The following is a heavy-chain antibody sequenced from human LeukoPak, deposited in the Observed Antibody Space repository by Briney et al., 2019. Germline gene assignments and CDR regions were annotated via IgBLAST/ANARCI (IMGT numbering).Heavy chain of an antibody. CDR3: ARDSFQYDYVWGSYRPEEDYFDY. CDR2: ISSSSSTI. CDR1: GFTFSSYS. D-gene: IGHD3-16*02. V-gene: IGHV3-48*02. Sequence: GGSLRLSCAASGFTFSSYSMNWVRQAPGKGLEWVSYISSSSSTIHYADSVKGRLTISRDNAKNSLYLQMNSLRDEDTAVYYCARDSFQYDYVWGSYRPEEDYFDYWGQGTLVTVSS. J-gene: IGHJ4*02.